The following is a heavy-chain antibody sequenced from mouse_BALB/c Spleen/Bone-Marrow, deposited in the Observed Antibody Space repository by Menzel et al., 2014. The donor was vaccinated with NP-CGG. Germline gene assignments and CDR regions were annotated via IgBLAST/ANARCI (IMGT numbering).Heavy chain of an antibody. D-gene: IGHD4-1*01. CDR2: ISSGSTAI. Sequence: EVKLMESGGGLVRPGGSRKLSCAASGFTFSTFGMHWVRQAPEKGLEWVAYISSGSTAIFYADTLKGRFTISRDNPENTLFLQMTSLRSEDTAMYYCARGGNWDDFDVWGAGTTVTVSS. J-gene: IGHJ1*01. CDR1: GFTFSTFG. CDR3: ARGGNWDDFDV. V-gene: IGHV5-17*02.